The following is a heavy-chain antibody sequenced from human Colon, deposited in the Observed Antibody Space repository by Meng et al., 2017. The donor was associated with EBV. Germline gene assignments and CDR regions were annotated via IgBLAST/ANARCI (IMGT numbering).Heavy chain of an antibody. V-gene: IGHV4-4*02. J-gene: IGHJ4*02. D-gene: IGHD3-10*01. CDR2: IYHSGST. Sequence: QVQLQESGPGLVKPSGTLSLICAVPGASIGSSYWWTWVRQPPEKGLEWIGEIYHSGSTNYNPSLKSRLTLSVDKSKSQFSLELISVTAADTAVYYCARGRSFGSGRYALDYWGQGTLVTVSS. CDR3: ARGRSFGSGRYALDY. CDR1: GASIGSSYW.